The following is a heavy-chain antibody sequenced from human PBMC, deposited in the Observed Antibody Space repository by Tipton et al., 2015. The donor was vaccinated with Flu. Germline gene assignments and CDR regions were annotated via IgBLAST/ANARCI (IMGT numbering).Heavy chain of an antibody. Sequence: TLSLTCTVSGDSVSSYNWWSWVRQPPGKGLEWIGNVYHSGRTNYNPSLKGRASMSVDNSKNQVSLRLSSVTAADTAVYFCAREVFYDLPLGVAYSYHGLNVWGQGATVPVSS. CDR1: GDSVSSYNW. CDR3: AREVFYDLPLGVAYSYHGLNV. D-gene: IGHD2-21*01. CDR2: VYHSGRT. V-gene: IGHV4-4*01. J-gene: IGHJ6*02.